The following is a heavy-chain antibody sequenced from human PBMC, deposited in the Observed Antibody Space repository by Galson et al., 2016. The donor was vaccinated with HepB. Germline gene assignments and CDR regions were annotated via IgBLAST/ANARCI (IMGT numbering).Heavy chain of an antibody. J-gene: IGHJ2*01. V-gene: IGHV3-74*01. CDR3: ARASLHMVRGVSQWYFDL. CDR1: GFTFSSYW. CDR2: INTDGSSP. D-gene: IGHD3-10*01. Sequence: SLRLSCAASGFTFSSYWMHWVRQAPGKGLVWVSRINTDGSSPSYADSVKGRFTISRDNAKNTLYLKMNSLRAEDTAVYYCARASLHMVRGVSQWYFDLWGRGTLVTVSS.